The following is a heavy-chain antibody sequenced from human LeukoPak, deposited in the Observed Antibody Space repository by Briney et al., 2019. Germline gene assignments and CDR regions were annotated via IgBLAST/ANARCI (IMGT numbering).Heavy chain of an antibody. CDR1: GFTVSSNY. J-gene: IGHJ6*03. D-gene: IGHD6-13*01. Sequence: PGGSLRLSCAASGFTVSSNYMSWVRQAPGKGLEWVSVIYSGGSTYYADSVKGRFTISRDNSKNTLYLQMNSLRSEDTAVYYCAAPSSMLVHDYYYYMDVWGKGTTVTVSS. V-gene: IGHV3-53*01. CDR3: AAPSSMLVHDYYYYMDV. CDR2: IYSGGST.